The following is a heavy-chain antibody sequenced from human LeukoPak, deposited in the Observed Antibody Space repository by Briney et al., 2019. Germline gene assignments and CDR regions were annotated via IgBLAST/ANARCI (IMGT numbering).Heavy chain of an antibody. CDR1: GFTFSSCA. D-gene: IGHD5-18*01. V-gene: IGHV3-23*01. CDR3: AKDLDSYGLPPFFDY. Sequence: PGGSLRLSCAASGFTFSSCAMSWVRQAPGKGLEWVSAISGSGGSTYYADPVKGRFTISRDNSKNTLYLQMNSLRADDTAVYYCAKDLDSYGLPPFFDYWGQGTLATVSS. J-gene: IGHJ4*02. CDR2: ISGSGGST.